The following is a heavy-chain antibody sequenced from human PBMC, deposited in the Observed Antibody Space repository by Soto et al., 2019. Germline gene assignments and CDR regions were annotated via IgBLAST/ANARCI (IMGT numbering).Heavy chain of an antibody. CDR2: VDYSGTA. J-gene: IGHJ4*02. CDR1: SGSISVTNVF. CDR3: ARITGRHLDY. V-gene: IGHV4-39*01. Sequence: KPSDTLSLTCTVSSGSISVTNVFWGWVRQPPGKGLEWIGNVDYSGTAYFSPSLATRVTFHVDTSKNQFSLTLYSVTAADTAVYYCARITGRHLDYWGQGILVTVSS. D-gene: IGHD1-20*01.